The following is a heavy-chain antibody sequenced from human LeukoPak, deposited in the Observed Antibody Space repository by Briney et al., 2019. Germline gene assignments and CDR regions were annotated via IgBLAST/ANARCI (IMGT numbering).Heavy chain of an antibody. D-gene: IGHD6-19*01. J-gene: IGHJ4*02. V-gene: IGHV3-66*01. CDR1: GFTVSSNY. CDR3: ARARSSGWYTHPTGIDY. Sequence: GGSLRLSCAASGFTVSSNYMSWVRQAPGKGLEWVSVIYSGGSAYYADYVRGRFTISRDNSKNTLYLQMNSLRAEDTAVYYCARARSSGWYTHPTGIDYWGQGTLVTVSS. CDR2: IYSGGSA.